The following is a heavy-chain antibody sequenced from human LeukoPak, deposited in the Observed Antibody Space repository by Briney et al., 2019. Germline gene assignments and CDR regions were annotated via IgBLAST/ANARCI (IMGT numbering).Heavy chain of an antibody. D-gene: IGHD6-6*01. CDR3: ARRGGSSSRRSPIDY. CDR1: GFTFSDYW. Sequence: GGSLRLSCAASGFTFSDYWMPWVRQAPGKGPEWVANIKQDGSEKYYVDSVRGRFTISRDNAKNSLFLQMNSLRVEHTAVYYCARRGGSSSRRSPIDYWGQGTLVTVSS. J-gene: IGHJ4*02. CDR2: IKQDGSEK. V-gene: IGHV3-7*01.